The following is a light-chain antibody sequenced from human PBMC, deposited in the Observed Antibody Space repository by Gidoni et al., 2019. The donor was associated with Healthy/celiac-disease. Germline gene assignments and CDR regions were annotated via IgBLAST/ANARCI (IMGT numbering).Light chain of an antibody. Sequence: DRQMTQSPSSLSASVGDRVTITCRASQSISSYLNWYQQKPGKAPKLLIYAASSLQSGVPSRFSGSGSVTDFTLTISSLQPEDFATYYCQQSYSTPRTFGQXTKVEIK. J-gene: IGKJ1*01. CDR3: QQSYSTPRT. CDR1: QSISSY. CDR2: AAS. V-gene: IGKV1-39*01.